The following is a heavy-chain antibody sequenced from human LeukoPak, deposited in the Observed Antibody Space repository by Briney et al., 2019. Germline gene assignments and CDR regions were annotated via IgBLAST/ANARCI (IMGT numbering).Heavy chain of an antibody. CDR2: IYYSGST. D-gene: IGHD2-21*01. CDR1: GGSISSGGYY. J-gene: IGHJ3*02. Sequence: PSETLSLTCTVSGGSISSGGYYWRWIRQHPGKGLEWIGYIYYSGSTYYNPSLKSRVTISVDTSKNQFSLKLSSVTAADTAVYYCARDCGQDAFDIWGQGTMVTVSS. CDR3: ARDCGQDAFDI. V-gene: IGHV4-31*03.